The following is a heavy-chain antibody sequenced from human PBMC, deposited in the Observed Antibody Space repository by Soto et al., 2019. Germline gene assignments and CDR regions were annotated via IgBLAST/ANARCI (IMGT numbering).Heavy chain of an antibody. CDR1: GGTFSSYA. J-gene: IGHJ6*02. CDR2: IIPIFVTA. V-gene: IGHV1-69*13. CDR3: ASRGYDCSGDYATYYYYYGMDV. D-gene: IGHD3-22*01. Sequence: SVKVSCKASGGTFSSYAISWVRQAPGQGLEWMGGIIPIFVTANYAQKFQGRVTITENESTSTAYKELSRLRSEVTAVYFCASRGYDCSGDYATYYYYYGMDVWGQGTTVTVAS.